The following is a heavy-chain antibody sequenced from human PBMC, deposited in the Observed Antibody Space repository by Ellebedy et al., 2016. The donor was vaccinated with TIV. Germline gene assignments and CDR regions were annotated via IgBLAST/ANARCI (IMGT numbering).Heavy chain of an antibody. D-gene: IGHD3-10*01. V-gene: IGHV4-39*01. Sequence: SETLSLXCTVSGGSISSSSYYWGWIRQPPGKGLEWIGSIYYSGSTYYNPSLKSRVTISVDTSKNQFSLKLSSVTAADTAVYYCASGMAPGSYGYYYYGMDVWGQGTTVTVSS. CDR3: ASGMAPGSYGYYYYGMDV. CDR2: IYYSGST. CDR1: GGSISSSSYY. J-gene: IGHJ6*02.